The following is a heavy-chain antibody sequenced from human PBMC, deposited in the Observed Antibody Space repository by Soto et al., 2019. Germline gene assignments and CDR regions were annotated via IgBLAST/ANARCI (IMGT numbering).Heavy chain of an antibody. V-gene: IGHV5-10-1*01. CDR3: ARHVNPRQQLVCWFDP. CDR2: IDPSDSYT. J-gene: IGHJ5*02. D-gene: IGHD6-13*01. Sequence: GESLKISCKGSGYSFTSYWISWVRQMPGKGLEWMGRIDPSDSYTNYSPSFQGHVTISADKSISTAYLQWSSLKASDTAMYYCARHVNPRQQLVCWFDPWGQVTLVTVSS. CDR1: GYSFTSYW.